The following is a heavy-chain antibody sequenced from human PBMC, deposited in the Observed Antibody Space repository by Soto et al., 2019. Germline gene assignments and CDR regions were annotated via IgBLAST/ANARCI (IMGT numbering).Heavy chain of an antibody. CDR3: ARFVGGDYYDSIGYYTSIWGMDC. D-gene: IGHD3-22*01. CDR2: LYYSGST. Sequence: SETFSPACTLSGGFLSSGGYYPSWIRQHLGKGLEWIGYLYYSGSTYYHPSLKSRVTISVDSSKNQFSLKLSSVTAADTAVYYCARFVGGDYYDSIGYYTSIWGMDCWGHGTTVTV. J-gene: IGHJ6*01. CDR1: GGFLSSGGYY. V-gene: IGHV4-31*03.